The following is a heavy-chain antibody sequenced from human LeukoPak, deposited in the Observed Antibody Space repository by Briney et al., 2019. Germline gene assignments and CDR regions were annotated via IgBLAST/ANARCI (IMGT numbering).Heavy chain of an antibody. J-gene: IGHJ5*02. CDR3: ARGGRQWLIYLWFDP. Sequence: SETLSLTCAVYGGSFSGYQWTWIRQPPGKGLEWIGEINDSGSTNYNPSLKSRVTISVDTSKNQFSLKLSSVRAADTAVYYCARGGRQWLIYLWFDPWGQGTRVTVSS. V-gene: IGHV4-34*01. D-gene: IGHD6-19*01. CDR1: GGSFSGYQ. CDR2: INDSGST.